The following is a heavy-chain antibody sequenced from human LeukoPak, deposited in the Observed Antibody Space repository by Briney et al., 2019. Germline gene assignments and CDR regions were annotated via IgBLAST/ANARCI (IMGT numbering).Heavy chain of an antibody. Sequence: GGTLRLSCAASGFTFRSYAMHWVRQAPGKGLEWVAYIHTDQTIQYYADSVKGRFTISRDNSKNTLYLQMKTLRSEDTAVYYCGYYNSGSYSTPDSWGQGTQVTVSS. D-gene: IGHD3-10*01. CDR1: GFTFRSYA. V-gene: IGHV3-30*02. CDR3: GYYNSGSYSTPDS. J-gene: IGHJ5*01. CDR2: IHTDQTIQ.